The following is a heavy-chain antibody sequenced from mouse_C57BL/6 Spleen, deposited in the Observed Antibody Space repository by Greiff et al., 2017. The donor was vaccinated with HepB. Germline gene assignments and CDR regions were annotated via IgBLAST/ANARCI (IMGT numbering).Heavy chain of an antibody. CDR1: GFTFSSYT. CDR2: ISGGGGNT. V-gene: IGHV5-9*01. J-gene: IGHJ2*01. CDR3: ARHITTSPLDY. Sequence: EVQGVESGGGLVKPGGSLKLSCAASGFTFSSYTMSWVRQTPEKRLEWVATISGGGGNTYYPDSVKGRFTISRDNAKNTLYLQMSSLRSEDTALYYCARHITTSPLDYWGQGTTLTVSS. D-gene: IGHD1-1*01.